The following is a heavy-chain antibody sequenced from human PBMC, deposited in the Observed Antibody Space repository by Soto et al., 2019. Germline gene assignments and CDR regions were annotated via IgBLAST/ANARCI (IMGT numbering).Heavy chain of an antibody. J-gene: IGHJ4*02. CDR1: GFTFSSYA. Sequence: PGGSLRLSCAASGFTFSSYAMNWVRQAPGKGLEWVSVISGSGDSTYYADSVKGRFTISRDNSKNTLYLQMNSLRTEDTAVYYCARRGPGPYFDYWGQGTLVTVSS. CDR3: ARRGPGPYFDY. CDR2: ISGSGDST. D-gene: IGHD2-8*02. V-gene: IGHV3-23*01.